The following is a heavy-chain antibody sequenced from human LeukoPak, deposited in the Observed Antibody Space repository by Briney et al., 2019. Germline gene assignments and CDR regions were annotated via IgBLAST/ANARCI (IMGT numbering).Heavy chain of an antibody. Sequence: GGPLRLSCAASGFNFSSYEMNWVRQAPGKGLEWVSYISGSGNTIYYADSVKGRFTISRDNAKNSLYLQMNSLRAEDTALYYCARIPYTFYRDWFDPWGQGTLVTVSS. CDR3: ARIPYTFYRDWFDP. V-gene: IGHV3-48*03. J-gene: IGHJ5*02. CDR1: GFNFSSYE. CDR2: ISGSGNTI. D-gene: IGHD3-16*01.